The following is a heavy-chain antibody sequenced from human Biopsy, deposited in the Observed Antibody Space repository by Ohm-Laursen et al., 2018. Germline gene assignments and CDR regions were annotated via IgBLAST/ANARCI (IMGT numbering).Heavy chain of an antibody. CDR1: GGTFSKYG. D-gene: IGHD3-9*01. CDR3: ATKLTGYFHH. J-gene: IGHJ1*01. Sequence: GSSVKVSCKAPGGTFSKYGVNWVRQAPEQGLEWLGGNIPILGTGNYAPMFHGRVTVVADTSTSTATMELRSLRPDDTAVYYCATKLTGYFHHWGQGTLVIVSS. CDR2: NIPILGTG. V-gene: IGHV1-69*06.